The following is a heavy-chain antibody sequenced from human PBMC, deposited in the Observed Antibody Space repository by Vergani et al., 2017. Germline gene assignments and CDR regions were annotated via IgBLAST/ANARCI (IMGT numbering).Heavy chain of an antibody. CDR2: ISGSGGST. CDR1: GFTFDDYA. CDR3: ASFRGVAVAGRSKFDY. Sequence: EVQLLESGGGLVQPGRSLRLSCAASGFTFDDYAMHWVRQAPGKGLEWVSGISGSGGSTYYADSVKGRFTIARDNSKKTLHLQMNSLRAEDTAVYYCASFRGVAVAGRSKFDYWGQGTLVTVSS. V-gene: IGHV3-23*01. J-gene: IGHJ4*02. D-gene: IGHD6-19*01.